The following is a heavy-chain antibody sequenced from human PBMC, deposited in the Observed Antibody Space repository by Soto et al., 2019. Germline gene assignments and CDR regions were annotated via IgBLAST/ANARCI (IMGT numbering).Heavy chain of an antibody. CDR2: IDSDGSRI. CDR1: GFTFSIYW. D-gene: IGHD2-15*01. CDR3: VRTSLVVAVATREDF. Sequence: GGSLRLSCAASGFTFSIYWMHWVRQAPGKGLVWVSRIDSDGSRITYADFVKGRFTISRDNAKNTVYLHMNSLTAEDTAVYYCVRTSLVVAVATREDFWGQGTLVTVSS. V-gene: IGHV3-74*01. J-gene: IGHJ4*02.